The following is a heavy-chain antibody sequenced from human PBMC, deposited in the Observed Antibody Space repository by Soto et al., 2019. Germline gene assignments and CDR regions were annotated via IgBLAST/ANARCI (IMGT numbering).Heavy chain of an antibody. V-gene: IGHV3-23*01. CDR2: ISGSGGST. J-gene: IGHJ3*02. CDR1: GFTFSSYA. CDR3: ASDLSYCSGGSCYGAFDI. Sequence: GGSLRLSCAASGFTFSSYAMSWVRQAPGKGLEWVSAISGSGGSTYYADSVKGRFTISRDNSKNTLYLQMNSLRAEDTAVYYWASDLSYCSGGSCYGAFDIWGQGTMVTVSS. D-gene: IGHD2-15*01.